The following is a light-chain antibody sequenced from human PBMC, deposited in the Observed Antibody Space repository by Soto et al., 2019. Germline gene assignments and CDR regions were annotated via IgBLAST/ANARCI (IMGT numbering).Light chain of an antibody. CDR1: SSYXVXYNX. Sequence: QSVLTQPRSVSGSPGQSVTISCTGTSSYXVXYNXVSXXQQNPGKAPKLMIYDVSKRPSGVPDRFSGSKSGNTASPTISGLQAEDEAAYYSCSYAGSYTYVFGTGTKVTVL. CDR3: CSYAGSYTYV. CDR2: DVS. V-gene: IGLV2-11*01. J-gene: IGLJ1*01.